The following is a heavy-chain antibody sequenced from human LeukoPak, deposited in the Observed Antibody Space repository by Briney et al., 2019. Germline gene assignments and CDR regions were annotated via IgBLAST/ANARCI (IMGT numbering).Heavy chain of an antibody. D-gene: IGHD6-13*01. CDR3: ARGQYSSSWYGVSVEDNWFDP. V-gene: IGHV4-39*07. Sequence: SETLSLTCTVSGGSISSTSYYWGWIRQPPGKGLEWIGSIYFSGSTYYTPSLKSRVTISVDTSKHQFSLKLSSVTAADTAVYYCARGQYSSSWYGVSVEDNWFDPWGQGTLVTVSS. J-gene: IGHJ5*02. CDR2: IYFSGST. CDR1: GGSISSTSYY.